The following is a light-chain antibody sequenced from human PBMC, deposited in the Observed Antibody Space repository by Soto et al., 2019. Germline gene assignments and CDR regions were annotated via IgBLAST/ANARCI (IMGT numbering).Light chain of an antibody. CDR1: QTISSAY. J-gene: IGKJ1*01. CDR3: QQYGSSPRT. CDR2: GTS. Sequence: DIVLTQSPGTLSLSPGERSTLSCRSSQTISSAYFAWYNQKPGQPPRLLIYGTSSRATGIPDRFSGSGSGTVFTLTISRLEPEDFAVYYCQQYGSSPRTFGQGTKVDIK. V-gene: IGKV3-20*01.